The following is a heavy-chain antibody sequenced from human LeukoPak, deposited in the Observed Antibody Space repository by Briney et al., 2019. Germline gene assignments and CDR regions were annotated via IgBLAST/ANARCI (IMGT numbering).Heavy chain of an antibody. D-gene: IGHD3-10*01. J-gene: IGHJ5*02. CDR2: IYYSGST. CDR3: ARDLVVRGSDWFDP. V-gene: IGHV4-59*01. CDR1: GGSISSYY. Sequence: SETLSLTCTVSGGSISSYYWSWIRQPPGKGLEWLGYIYYSGSTNYNPSLKSRVTISVDTSKNQFSLKLSSVTAADTAVYYCARDLVVRGSDWFDPWGQGTLVTVSS.